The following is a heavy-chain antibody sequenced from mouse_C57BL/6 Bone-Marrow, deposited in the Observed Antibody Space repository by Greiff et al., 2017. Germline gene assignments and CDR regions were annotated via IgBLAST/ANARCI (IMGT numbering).Heavy chain of an antibody. Sequence: QVQLQQPGAELVRPGSSVKLSCKASGYTFTSYWMHWVKQRPIQGLEWIGNIDPSASETNYNQKFKDKATLTVDKSSSTAYMQLSSLTSEDSAVYYCTRWVTNLGYYYAMDYWGQGTSVTVSS. CDR3: TRWVTNLGYYYAMDY. CDR1: GYTFTSYW. V-gene: IGHV1-52*01. CDR2: IDPSASET. D-gene: IGHD2-13*01. J-gene: IGHJ4*01.